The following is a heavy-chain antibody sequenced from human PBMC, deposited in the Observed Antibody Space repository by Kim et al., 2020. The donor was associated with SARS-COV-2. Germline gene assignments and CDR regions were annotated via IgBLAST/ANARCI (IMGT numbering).Heavy chain of an antibody. V-gene: IGHV3-23*01. D-gene: IGHD3-3*01. Sequence: GGSLRLSCAASGFTFSTYVMNWVRQAPGKGLEWVSSISGAGVNTYYTDSVKGRFTISRDNSRNTLYLQMNSLRAEDTVVYYCAKTDRTPLFGVPNNHYYGMDVWGQGTTVTVSS. CDR2: ISGAGVNT. J-gene: IGHJ6*02. CDR3: AKTDRTPLFGVPNNHYYGMDV. CDR1: GFTFSTYV.